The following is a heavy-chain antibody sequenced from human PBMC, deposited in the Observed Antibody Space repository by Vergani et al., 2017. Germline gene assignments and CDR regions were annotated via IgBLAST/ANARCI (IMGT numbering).Heavy chain of an antibody. Sequence: EVQLEESGGGLVLPGRSLRLSCVASGFTSAGYAMHWVRHAPGQGLAWVSGISWNTNSIGYADSVKGRFNISRDNAKNSLYLQMNSLRAEDTALYYCANDLGTSSGGGWFDPWGQGTLVTVSS. CDR1: GFTSAGYA. J-gene: IGHJ5*02. CDR2: ISWNTNSI. V-gene: IGHV3-9*02. CDR3: ANDLGTSSGGGWFDP. D-gene: IGHD6-6*01.